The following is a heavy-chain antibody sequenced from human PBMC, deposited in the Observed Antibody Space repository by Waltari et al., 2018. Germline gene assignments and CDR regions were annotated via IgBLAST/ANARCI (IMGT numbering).Heavy chain of an antibody. Sequence: QVQLQESGPGLVKPSETLSLPCSVSGYSISSGYYWGWIRQPPGKGLEWIGSIYHSGITFYNPSLKSRVTISVDTSKNQFSLKLSSVTAADTAVYYCARDTPAPRITGATSVDYWGQGTLVTVSS. V-gene: IGHV4-38-2*02. CDR1: GYSISSGYY. CDR2: IYHSGIT. J-gene: IGHJ4*02. CDR3: ARDTPAPRITGATSVDY. D-gene: IGHD1-20*01.